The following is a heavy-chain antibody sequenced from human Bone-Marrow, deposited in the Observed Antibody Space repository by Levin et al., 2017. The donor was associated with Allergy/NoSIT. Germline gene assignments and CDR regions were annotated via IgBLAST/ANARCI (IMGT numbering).Heavy chain of an antibody. CDR3: ARSQDSSGHYYYYYAMDV. CDR1: GFTFSNHA. D-gene: IGHD3-22*01. J-gene: IGHJ6*02. Sequence: SCAASGFTFSNHAMYWVRQAPGKGLDWVALISYDGNKIYYADSVKGRFSISRDNSKNTLYLQMNSLRPEDTALYYCARSQDSSGHYYYYYAMDVWGQGTTVAVSS. CDR2: ISYDGNKI. V-gene: IGHV3-30-3*01.